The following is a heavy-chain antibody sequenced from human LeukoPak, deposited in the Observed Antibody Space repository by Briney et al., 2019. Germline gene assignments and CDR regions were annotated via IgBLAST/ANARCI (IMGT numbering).Heavy chain of an antibody. Sequence: GGSLRLSCAASGFTFSSYAMSWVRQAPGKGLEWVSAISGSGGSTYYADSVKGRFTISRDNSKNTLYLQMNSLRAEDAAVYYCAKDPESAAAVYYFDYWGQGTLVTVSS. CDR2: ISGSGGST. CDR1: GFTFSSYA. CDR3: AKDPESAAAVYYFDY. J-gene: IGHJ4*02. V-gene: IGHV3-23*01. D-gene: IGHD6-13*01.